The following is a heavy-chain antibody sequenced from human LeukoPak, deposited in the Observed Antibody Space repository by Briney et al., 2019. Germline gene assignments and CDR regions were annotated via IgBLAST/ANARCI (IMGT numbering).Heavy chain of an antibody. CDR1: GYTFTSYG. D-gene: IGHD6-19*01. J-gene: IGHJ3*02. Sequence: ASVKDSCKASGYTFTSYGISWVRQAPGQGLEWMGWISAYNGNTNYAQNLQGRVTMTTDTSTSTAYMELRSLRSDDTAVYYCAREASSGIDAFDIWGQGTMVTVSS. CDR2: ISAYNGNT. CDR3: AREASSGIDAFDI. V-gene: IGHV1-18*01.